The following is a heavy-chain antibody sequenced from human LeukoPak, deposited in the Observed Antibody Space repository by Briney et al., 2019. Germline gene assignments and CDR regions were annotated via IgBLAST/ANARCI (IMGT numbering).Heavy chain of an antibody. Sequence: ASVKVSCKASGYTFTSYDINWVRQATGQGLEWMGWMNPNSGNTGYAQKFQGRVTMTRNTSISTAYMELSSLRSEDTAVYYCAGVTRTYYYDSSGYPPDYWGQGTLVTVSS. CDR1: GYTFTSYD. V-gene: IGHV1-8*01. D-gene: IGHD3-22*01. CDR2: MNPNSGNT. CDR3: AGVTRTYYYDSSGYPPDY. J-gene: IGHJ4*02.